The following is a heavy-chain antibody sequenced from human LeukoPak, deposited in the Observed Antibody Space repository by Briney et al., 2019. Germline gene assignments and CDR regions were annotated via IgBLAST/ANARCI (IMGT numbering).Heavy chain of an antibody. Sequence: PGGSLRLSCAASGFTFSSYWMTWVRQAPGKGLEWVANIKQDGSEKYYVDSVKGRFTISRDNAKNSLYLQMNSLRAEDTAVYYCAKEGLGYCSSTSCYEDYWGQGTLVTVSS. CDR3: AKEGLGYCSSTSCYEDY. J-gene: IGHJ4*02. CDR2: IKQDGSEK. D-gene: IGHD2-2*01. CDR1: GFTFSSYW. V-gene: IGHV3-7*01.